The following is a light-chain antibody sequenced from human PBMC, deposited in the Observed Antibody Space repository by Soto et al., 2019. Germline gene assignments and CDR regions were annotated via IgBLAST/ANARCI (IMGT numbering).Light chain of an antibody. J-gene: IGKJ1*01. Sequence: EIVLTQSPGTLSLSPGERATLSCRASQSVSNNYLAWYQQKPGQAPRLLIYGASNRATGIPDRFSGSGSGTDFTLTISSPQSEDFAVYYCQQYNNWPQTFGQGTKVDIK. V-gene: IGKV3-20*01. CDR3: QQYNNWPQT. CDR1: QSVSNNY. CDR2: GAS.